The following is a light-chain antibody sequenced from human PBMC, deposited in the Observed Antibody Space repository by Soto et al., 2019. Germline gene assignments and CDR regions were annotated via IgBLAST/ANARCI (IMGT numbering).Light chain of an antibody. V-gene: IGKV1-16*01. CDR2: DAT. Sequence: DIQMTQSPSSLSASVGDRVTIICRASQNINSYLAWFQQKPGKAPKSLIYDATSLQNGVPSRFIGSGSATDFSITISSLQPEDAATYYCQQYGRYHPSFGGGTKLDI. J-gene: IGKJ4*01. CDR1: QNINSY. CDR3: QQYGRYHPS.